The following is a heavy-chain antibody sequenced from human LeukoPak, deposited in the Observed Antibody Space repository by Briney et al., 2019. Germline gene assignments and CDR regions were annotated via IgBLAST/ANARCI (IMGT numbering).Heavy chain of an antibody. CDR1: GLTFSSYW. D-gene: IGHD4/OR15-4a*01. CDR2: INSDGSTT. J-gene: IGHJ6*03. CDR3: ARDRRLWNMDV. V-gene: IGHV3-74*01. Sequence: GGSLRLSCAASGLTFSSYWMHWVRQAPGKGLVWVSRINSDGSTTTYADSVKGRFTISRDNAKNTLYLQMNSLRAEDAAVYYCARDRRLWNMDVWGTGTTVTIPS.